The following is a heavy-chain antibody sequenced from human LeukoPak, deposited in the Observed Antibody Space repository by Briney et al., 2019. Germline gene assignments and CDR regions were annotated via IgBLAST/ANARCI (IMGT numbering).Heavy chain of an antibody. CDR3: ARDQGYSYVGY. CDR2: ISYDGSNK. Sequence: PGRSLGLSCAASGFTFSSYAMHWVRQAPGKGLEWVAVISYDGSNKYYADSVKGRFTISRDNSKNTLYLQMNSLRAEDTAVYYCARDQGYSYVGYWGQGTLVTVSS. J-gene: IGHJ4*02. D-gene: IGHD5-18*01. V-gene: IGHV3-30-3*01. CDR1: GFTFSSYA.